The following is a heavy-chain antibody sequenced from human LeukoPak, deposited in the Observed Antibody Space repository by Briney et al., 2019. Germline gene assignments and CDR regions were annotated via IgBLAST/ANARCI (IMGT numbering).Heavy chain of an antibody. J-gene: IGHJ4*02. CDR2: TYYRSKWHN. D-gene: IGHD5-24*01. Sequence: SQTLSLTCAISGDSVSSNSAAWHWIRQSPSRGLEWLGRTYYRSKWHNDYAVSMKSRITINPDTSKNHFSLQLNSVTPEDTAVYYCARVAGRDGYDYWGQGTLVTVSS. CDR3: ARVAGRDGYDY. V-gene: IGHV6-1*01. CDR1: GDSVSSNSAA.